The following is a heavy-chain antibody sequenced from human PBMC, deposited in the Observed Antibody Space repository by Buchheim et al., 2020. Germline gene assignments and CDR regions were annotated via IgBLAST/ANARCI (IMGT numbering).Heavy chain of an antibody. V-gene: IGHV4-39*01. CDR3: ARVHPPQYYDFWSGYSPDYYYGMDV. CDR1: GGSISSSSYY. Sequence: QLQLQESGPGLVKPSETLSLTCTVSGGSISSSSYYWGWIRQPPGKGLEWIGSIYYSGSTYYNPSLKSRVTISVDTSKNQFSLKLSSVTAADTAVYYCARVHPPQYYDFWSGYSPDYYYGMDVWGQGTT. J-gene: IGHJ6*02. CDR2: IYYSGST. D-gene: IGHD3-3*01.